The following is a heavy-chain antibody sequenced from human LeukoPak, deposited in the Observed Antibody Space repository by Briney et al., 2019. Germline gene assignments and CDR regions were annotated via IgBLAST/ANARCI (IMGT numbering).Heavy chain of an antibody. V-gene: IGHV4-39*07. CDR1: GGSISSSSYY. Sequence: SETLSLTCTVSGGSISSSSYYWGWIRQPPGKGLEWIGSIYYSGSTYYNPSLKSRVTISVDTSKNQFSLKLSSATAADTAVYYCAGVATILRYFDYWGQGALVTVSS. CDR3: AGVATILRYFDY. CDR2: IYYSGST. J-gene: IGHJ4*02. D-gene: IGHD5-24*01.